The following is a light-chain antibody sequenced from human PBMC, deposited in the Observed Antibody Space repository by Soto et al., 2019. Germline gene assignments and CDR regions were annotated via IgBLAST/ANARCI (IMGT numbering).Light chain of an antibody. CDR2: SAS. CDR3: QQSYFTPTWT. J-gene: IGKJ1*01. Sequence: TQSPGTLSASVGDRVTITCRASQSISSYLNWYQQKPGKAPKLLIYSASNLQSGVPSRFSGSGSGTDFTLTISSLQPEDFATYYCQQSYFTPTWTFGQGTKVEIK. CDR1: QSISSY. V-gene: IGKV1-39*01.